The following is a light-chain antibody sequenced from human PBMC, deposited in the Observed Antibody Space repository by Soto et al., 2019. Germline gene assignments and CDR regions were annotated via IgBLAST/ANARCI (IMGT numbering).Light chain of an antibody. CDR1: QSISSY. Sequence: DIQMTQSPSSLSASVGDRVTITCRASQSISSYLNWYQQKPGKAPKFLIYAASSLHSGVPSRFSGSGSGTDFTLTINSLQPEDFATYYCQQSFSTLITFGQGTRLEIK. CDR2: AAS. CDR3: QQSFSTLIT. V-gene: IGKV1-39*01. J-gene: IGKJ5*01.